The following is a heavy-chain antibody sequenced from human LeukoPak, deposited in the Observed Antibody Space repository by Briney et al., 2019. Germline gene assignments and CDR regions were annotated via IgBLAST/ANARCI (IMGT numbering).Heavy chain of an antibody. D-gene: IGHD3-10*01. Sequence: PSETLSLTCTVSDYSISSGYYWGWIRQPPGKGLEWIGTIYHSGITYYSPSLKSRVTMSVDTSNNQFSLKLTSVTAADTAVYYCARDPLFDWFDPWGQGTLVTVSS. CDR2: IYHSGIT. CDR3: ARDPLFDWFDP. CDR1: DYSISSGYY. J-gene: IGHJ5*02. V-gene: IGHV4-38-2*02.